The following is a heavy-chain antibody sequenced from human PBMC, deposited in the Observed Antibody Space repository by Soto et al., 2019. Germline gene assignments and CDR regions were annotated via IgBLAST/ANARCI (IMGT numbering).Heavy chain of an antibody. V-gene: IGHV1-69*01. Sequence: QAQLEQSGGEVKKPGSSVKVSCKASRVAFSKFIVTWVRQAPGVVLEWVGGIIPVFGTANYAQKFQGRVTITADESTSTSYMEVNNLRSEDTAVDYCAKVRYSSPMGYYYGMDVWGQGTTVTVSS. J-gene: IGHJ6*02. D-gene: IGHD2-2*01. CDR2: IIPVFGTA. CDR1: RVAFSKFI. CDR3: AKVRYSSPMGYYYGMDV.